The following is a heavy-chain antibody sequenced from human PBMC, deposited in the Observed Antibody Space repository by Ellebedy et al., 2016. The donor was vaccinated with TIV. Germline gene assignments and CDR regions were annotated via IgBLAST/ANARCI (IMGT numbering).Heavy chain of an antibody. Sequence: AASVKVSCKASGYIFTGYYMYWVRQAPGQGLEWMGWINPKSGGTNYAQKFQGRVTMTRDTSINTVYMELSRLRSDDTAMFYCARDGDDGYSYIGFWGQGTLVTVSS. V-gene: IGHV1-2*02. CDR2: INPKSGGT. CDR1: GYIFTGYY. CDR3: ARDGDDGYSYIGF. J-gene: IGHJ4*02. D-gene: IGHD5-18*01.